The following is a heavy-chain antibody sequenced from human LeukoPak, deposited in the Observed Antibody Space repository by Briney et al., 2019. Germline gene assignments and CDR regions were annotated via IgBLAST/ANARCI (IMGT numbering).Heavy chain of an antibody. CDR2: IYYSGST. V-gene: IGHV4-39*07. CDR3: ARDCSGGSCTGGFDY. D-gene: IGHD2-15*01. CDR1: GGSISSYY. J-gene: IGHJ4*02. Sequence: SETLSLTCTVSGGSISSYYWSWIRQPPGKGLEWIGSIYYSGSTYYNPSLKSRVTISVDTSKNQFSLKLSSVTAADTAVYYCARDCSGGSCTGGFDYWGQGTLVTVSS.